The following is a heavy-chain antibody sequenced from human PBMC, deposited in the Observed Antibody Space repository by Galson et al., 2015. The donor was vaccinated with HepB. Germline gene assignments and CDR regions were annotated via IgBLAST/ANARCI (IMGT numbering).Heavy chain of an antibody. CDR3: ARDTVRSGITGSSTFHY. D-gene: IGHD1-20*01. CDR1: GYTFINYG. V-gene: IGHV1-18*01. Sequence: SVKVSCKASGYTFINYGFSWVRQAPGQGLEWMGWISAYNGNTNYAQKFQGRVTMTTDTSTTTAYMDLRSLRSDDTAVYYCARDTVRSGITGSSTFHYWGQGTLVTVSS. J-gene: IGHJ4*02. CDR2: ISAYNGNT.